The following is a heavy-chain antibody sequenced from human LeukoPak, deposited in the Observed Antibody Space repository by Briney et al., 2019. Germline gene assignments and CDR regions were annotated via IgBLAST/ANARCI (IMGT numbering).Heavy chain of an antibody. J-gene: IGHJ3*02. CDR1: TDIFSNYW. Sequence: GESLKISCKGSTDIFSNYWIGWVRQLPGKGLEWLGIIYPDDSDTRYSPTFQGQVTFSVDESISTAYLQWSRLKASDTGMYYCARPRDSYGPNAFDIWGQGTMVTVSS. D-gene: IGHD5-18*01. CDR3: ARPRDSYGPNAFDI. V-gene: IGHV5-51*01. CDR2: IYPDDSDT.